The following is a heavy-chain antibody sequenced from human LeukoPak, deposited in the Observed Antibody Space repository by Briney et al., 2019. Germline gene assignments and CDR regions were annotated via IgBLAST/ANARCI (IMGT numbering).Heavy chain of an antibody. CDR3: ARGFRGYDPFDY. J-gene: IGHJ4*02. V-gene: IGHV3-53*01. Sequence: GGSLRLSCAVSGFTVSSNYMSWVRQAPGKGLEWVSVIYSGGSTYYADSVKGRFTISGDNAKNTLYLQMNSLRVEDTAVYYCARGFRGYDPFDYWGQGTLVTVSS. CDR2: IYSGGST. D-gene: IGHD5-12*01. CDR1: GFTVSSNY.